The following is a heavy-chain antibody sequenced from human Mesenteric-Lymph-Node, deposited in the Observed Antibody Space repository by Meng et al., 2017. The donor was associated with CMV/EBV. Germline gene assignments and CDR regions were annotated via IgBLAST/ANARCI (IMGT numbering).Heavy chain of an antibody. CDR1: GGTFSSYA. CDR2: IIPIFGTA. CDR3: ARDLTRLTYYDSSGYRRAFDI. D-gene: IGHD3-22*01. V-gene: IGHV1-69*05. J-gene: IGHJ3*02. Sequence: SVKVSCKASGGTFSSYAISWVLQAPGQGLEWMGGIIPIFGTANYAQKFQGRVTITTDESTSTAYMELSSLRSEDTAVYYCARDLTRLTYYDSSGYRRAFDIWGQGTMVTVSS.